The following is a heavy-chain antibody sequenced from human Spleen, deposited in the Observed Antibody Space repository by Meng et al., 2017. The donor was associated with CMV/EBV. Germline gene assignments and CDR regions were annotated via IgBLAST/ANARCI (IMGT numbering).Heavy chain of an antibody. J-gene: IGHJ4*02. CDR2: IKSKTDGGTT. D-gene: IGHD3-3*01. Sequence: GESLKISCAASGFTFRGYWMSWVRQAPGKGLEWVGRIKSKTDGGTTDYAAPVKGRFTISRDDSKNTLYLQMNSLKTEDTAVYYCTTAVYDFWSGYWTYFDYWGQGTLVTVSS. CDR1: GFTFRGYW. V-gene: IGHV3-15*01. CDR3: TTAVYDFWSGYWTYFDY.